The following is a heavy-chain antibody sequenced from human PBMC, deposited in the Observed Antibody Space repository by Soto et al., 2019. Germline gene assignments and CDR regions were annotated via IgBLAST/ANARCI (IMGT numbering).Heavy chain of an antibody. J-gene: IGHJ4*02. Sequence: TLSLTCAVSGGSITTGNHYWSWIRQLPGQGLQWIGLVTSTGSPHYNPSLQSRGTISLDTSKNQFSLKLSSVTAADTAVYYCARSRFSSSWYPDYWGQGTLVTVSS. V-gene: IGHV4-31*02. CDR3: ARSRFSSSWYPDY. CDR2: VTSTGSP. CDR1: GGSITTGNHY. D-gene: IGHD6-13*01.